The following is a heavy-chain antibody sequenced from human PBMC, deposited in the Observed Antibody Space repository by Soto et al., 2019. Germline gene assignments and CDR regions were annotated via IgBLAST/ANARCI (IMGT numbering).Heavy chain of an antibody. Sequence: QVQLVQSGAEVKKPGASVKVSCKTSGYSFTRDDINWVRQATGQGLEWMGWVNPNNGNTGYAQKFQGRVTMTRNISISTAYMELTGLRFEDTAVYYCARVDDTCWFAPWGQGTLVTVSS. CDR2: VNPNNGNT. CDR3: ARVDDTCWFAP. CDR1: GYSFTRDD. D-gene: IGHD3-22*01. J-gene: IGHJ5*02. V-gene: IGHV1-8*01.